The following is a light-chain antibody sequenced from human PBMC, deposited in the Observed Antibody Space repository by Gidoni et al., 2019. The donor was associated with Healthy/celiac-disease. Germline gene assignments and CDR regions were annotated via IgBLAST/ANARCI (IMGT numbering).Light chain of an antibody. CDR2: EVS. Sequence: SALTPPASVSASPGQSITISCTGTSSDVGGYNYVSWYQQHPGKAPKLMIYEVSNRPSGVSNRFSGSKSGNTASLTISGLQAEDEADYYCSSYTSSSTLVFGGGTKLTVL. J-gene: IGLJ2*01. CDR1: SSDVGGYNY. CDR3: SSYTSSSTLV. V-gene: IGLV2-14*01.